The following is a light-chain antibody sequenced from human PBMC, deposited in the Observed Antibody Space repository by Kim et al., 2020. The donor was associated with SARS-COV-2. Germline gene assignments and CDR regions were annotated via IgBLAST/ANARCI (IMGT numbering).Light chain of an antibody. CDR3: QTYKSAASV. Sequence: DIQMTQSPSSLSASLGDRVTITCRASQAIRNYLAWYQQKPGKVPKLLIYAASSLQSGVPSRFSGSGSKTEFILTINSLQPGDVATYFCQTYKSAASVLGGGTKLEI. J-gene: IGKJ4*01. CDR1: QAIRNY. CDR2: AAS. V-gene: IGKV1-27*01.